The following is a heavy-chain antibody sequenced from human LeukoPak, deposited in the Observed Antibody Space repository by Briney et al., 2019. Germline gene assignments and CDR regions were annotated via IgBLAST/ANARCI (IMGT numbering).Heavy chain of an antibody. CDR3: AREGGFYRPLDY. J-gene: IGHJ4*02. D-gene: IGHD3-3*01. Sequence: PSETLSLTCGVSGGSFTTTNWWTWVRQPPGKGLEWIGEVHLDGRTNYNPSLESRLTMSVDLSENHISLKLTSVTAADTAVYYCAREGGFYRPLDYSGQGSLVTVSS. CDR1: GGSFTTTNW. CDR2: VHLDGRT. V-gene: IGHV4-4*02.